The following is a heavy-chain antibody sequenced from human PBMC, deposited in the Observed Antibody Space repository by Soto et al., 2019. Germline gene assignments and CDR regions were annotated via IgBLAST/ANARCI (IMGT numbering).Heavy chain of an antibody. CDR1: GDSGSSNSAA. Sequence: PSQTPSLTCAISGDSGSSNSAAWSWIRQSPSRGLEWLGRTYYRSKWNSNYAVSVKGRVTINPDTSKNQFSLQLNSVTPEDTAVYYCARDEGGPWGQGTLVTVSS. CDR3: ARDEGGP. J-gene: IGHJ4*02. CDR2: TYYRSKWNS. V-gene: IGHV6-1*01.